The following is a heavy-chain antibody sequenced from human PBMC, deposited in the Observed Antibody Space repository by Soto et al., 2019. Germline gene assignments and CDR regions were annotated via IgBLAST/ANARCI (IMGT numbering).Heavy chain of an antibody. CDR3: ARGKRRYYDSSGPFDY. CDR1: GGSISSSNW. Sequence: SETLSLTCAVSGGSISSSNWWSWVRQPPGKGLEWIGEIYHSGSTNYNPSLKSRVTISVDKSKNQFSLKLSSVTAADTAVYYCARGKRRYYDSSGPFDYWGQGTLVTGLL. CDR2: IYHSGST. V-gene: IGHV4-4*02. J-gene: IGHJ4*02. D-gene: IGHD3-22*01.